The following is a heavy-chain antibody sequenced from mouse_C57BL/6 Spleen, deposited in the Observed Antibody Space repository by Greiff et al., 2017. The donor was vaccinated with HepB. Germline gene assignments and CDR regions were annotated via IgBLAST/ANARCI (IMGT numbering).Heavy chain of an antibody. CDR1: GFTFSDYG. Sequence: EVMLVESGGGLVKPGGSLKLSCAASGFTFSDYGMHWVRQAPEKGLEWVAYISSGSSTIYYADTVKGRFTISRDNAKNTLFLQMTSLRSEDTAMYYCARPRNWDYAMDHWGQGTSVTVSS. CDR2: ISSGSSTI. V-gene: IGHV5-17*01. CDR3: ARPRNWDYAMDH. J-gene: IGHJ4*01. D-gene: IGHD4-1*01.